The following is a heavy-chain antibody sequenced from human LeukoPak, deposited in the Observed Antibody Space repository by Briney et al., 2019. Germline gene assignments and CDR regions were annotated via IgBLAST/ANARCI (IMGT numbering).Heavy chain of an antibody. CDR3: AGSVEMATLFDY. Sequence: SETLSLTCTVSGGSISSYYWSWIRQPPGKGLEWIGYIYYSGSTNYNPSLKSRVTISVDMSKNQFSLKLSSVTAADTAVYYCAGSVEMATLFDYWGQGTLVTVSS. V-gene: IGHV4-59*01. J-gene: IGHJ4*02. CDR1: GGSISSYY. CDR2: IYYSGST. D-gene: IGHD5-24*01.